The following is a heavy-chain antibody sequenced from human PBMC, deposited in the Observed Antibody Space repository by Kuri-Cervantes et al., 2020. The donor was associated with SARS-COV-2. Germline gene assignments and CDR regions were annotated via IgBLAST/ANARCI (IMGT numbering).Heavy chain of an antibody. CDR2: FDPEYGEI. J-gene: IGHJ4*01. Sequence: ASVKVSCKVSGYTVTELSMHGVRQAPGKGLEWMGGFDPEYGEIIYAQKFQGRVTMTEDTSTDTEYMELSSLRSDDTAVYYCATVDYDSYGYSWHFDSWGHGTLVTVSS. CDR3: ATVDYDSYGYSWHFDS. D-gene: IGHD3-22*01. V-gene: IGHV1-24*01. CDR1: GYTVTELS.